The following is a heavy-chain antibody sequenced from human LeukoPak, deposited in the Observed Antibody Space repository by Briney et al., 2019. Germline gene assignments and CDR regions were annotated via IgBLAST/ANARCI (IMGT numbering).Heavy chain of an antibody. V-gene: IGHV4-30-2*01. CDR1: GGSISSGGYS. CDR3: ARALRKGIAAAFGY. J-gene: IGHJ4*02. D-gene: IGHD6-13*01. CDR2: IYHSGST. Sequence: SQTLSLTCAVSGGSISSGGYSWSWIRQPPGKGLEWIGYIYHSGSTYYNPSLKSRVTISVDRSKNQFSLKLSSVTAADTAVYYCARALRKGIAAAFGYWGQGTLVTVS.